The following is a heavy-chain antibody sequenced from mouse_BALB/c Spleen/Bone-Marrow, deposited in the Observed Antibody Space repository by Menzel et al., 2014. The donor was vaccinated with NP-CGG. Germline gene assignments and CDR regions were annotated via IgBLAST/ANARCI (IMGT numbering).Heavy chain of an antibody. CDR1: GFNIQDTY. Sequence: EVQLVESGAELVKPGASVKLSCTASGFNIQDTYMHWVKQRPEQGLEWIGRIDPANGNTKYDPKFQGKATITADTSSNTAYLQLSSLTSEDTAVYYCANHYYGSSLFAYWGQGTLVTVSA. J-gene: IGHJ3*01. V-gene: IGHV14-3*02. CDR2: IDPANGNT. D-gene: IGHD1-1*01. CDR3: ANHYYGSSLFAY.